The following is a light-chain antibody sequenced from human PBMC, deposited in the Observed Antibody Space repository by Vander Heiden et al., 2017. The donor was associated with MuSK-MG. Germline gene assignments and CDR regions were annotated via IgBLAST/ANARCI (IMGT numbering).Light chain of an antibody. CDR2: GNT. Sequence: QSVLTQPPSVSGAPGHRFTIPFTRSTSTLGAGFLVHWYQHLPGAAPKPLMYGNTNRPSGVPDRFSGSKSGTSAALAITGLQPEDEAGYYCQSSDTSLGAVVFGGGTKLTVL. CDR3: QSSDTSLGAVV. CDR1: TSTLGAGFL. V-gene: IGLV1-40*01. J-gene: IGLJ2*01.